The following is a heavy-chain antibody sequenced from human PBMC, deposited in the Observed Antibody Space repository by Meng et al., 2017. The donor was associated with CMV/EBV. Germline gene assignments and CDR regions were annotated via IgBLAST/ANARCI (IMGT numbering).Heavy chain of an antibody. CDR2: ISYDGSNK. D-gene: IGHD3-10*01. CDR1: GFTFSSYA. J-gene: IGHJ4*02. V-gene: IGHV3-30-3*01. Sequence: GESLKISCAASGFTFSSYAMHWVRQAPGKGLEWVAVISYDGSNKYYADSVKGRFTISRDNSKNTLYLQTNSLRAEDTAVYYCARGVRTVQAGEYDYWGQGTLVTVSS. CDR3: ARGVRTVQAGEYDY.